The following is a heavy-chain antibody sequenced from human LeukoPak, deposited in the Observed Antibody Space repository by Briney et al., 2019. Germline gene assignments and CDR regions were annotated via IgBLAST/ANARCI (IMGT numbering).Heavy chain of an antibody. CDR3: AKRARYYYYMDV. Sequence: ASVKVSCNVSGYTLTELSMLCVRQSPGKGLEWMGGFDPEDGETIYAQKFKGRVTMTEDTSTDTAYMELSSLRSEDTAVYYCAKRARYYYYMDVWGKGTTVTVSS. CDR1: GYTLTELS. CDR2: FDPEDGET. V-gene: IGHV1-24*01. J-gene: IGHJ6*03.